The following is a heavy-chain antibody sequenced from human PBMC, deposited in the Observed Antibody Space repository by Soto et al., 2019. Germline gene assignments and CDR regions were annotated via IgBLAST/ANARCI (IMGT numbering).Heavy chain of an antibody. CDR1: GAPFSGYY. D-gene: IGHD3-3*01. Sequence: SETLSLTCAVYGAPFSGYYWTWIRQPPGKGLEWIGEINHTGSTKYNPSRKSRVTISLDTSKNQFSLSLRSVTAADTAVYYCARGREIFGAVTPFEYWGQGTQVTVSS. CDR3: ARGREIFGAVTPFEY. J-gene: IGHJ4*02. CDR2: INHTGST. V-gene: IGHV4-34*01.